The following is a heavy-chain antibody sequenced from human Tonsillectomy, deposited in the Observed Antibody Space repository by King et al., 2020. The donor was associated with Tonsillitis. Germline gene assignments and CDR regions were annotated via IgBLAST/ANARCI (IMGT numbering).Heavy chain of an antibody. V-gene: IGHV3-30-3*01. Sequence: VQLVESGGGVVQPGRSLRLSCAASGFTFSSYAMHWVRQAPGKGLEWVAVISYDGSNKYYADSVKGRFTISRDNSKNTLYLQMNSLRVEDTAVFHCARDLRCYNNYYYDGMDVWGQGTTVTVSS. CDR1: GFTFSSYA. CDR2: ISYDGSNK. D-gene: IGHD4-17*01. J-gene: IGHJ6*02. CDR3: ARDLRCYNNYYYDGMDV.